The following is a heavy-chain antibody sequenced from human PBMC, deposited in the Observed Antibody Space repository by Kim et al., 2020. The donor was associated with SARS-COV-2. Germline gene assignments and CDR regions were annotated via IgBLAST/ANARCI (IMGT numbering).Heavy chain of an antibody. D-gene: IGHD5-18*01. Sequence: NPSLKSRVTISVDTSKNQFSLKLSSVTAADTAVYYCARGRGGYSYGYVYWGQGTLVTVSS. J-gene: IGHJ4*02. V-gene: IGHV4-34*01. CDR3: ARGRGGYSYGYVY.